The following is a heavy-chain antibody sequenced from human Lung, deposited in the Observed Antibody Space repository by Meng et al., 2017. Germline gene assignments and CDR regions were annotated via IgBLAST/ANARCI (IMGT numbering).Heavy chain of an antibody. V-gene: IGHV3-15*01. CDR2: IKSKPDGETI. Sequence: EVQLVECGGGLVKPGGSIRLSCEGSGFTFSNAYMTWVRQVPGKRLEWVGRIKSKPDGETIDYAAPVKGRFTISRDDSKNTVYLQMNSLKTEDTAVYYCSGHIDYWGQGTLVTVSS. CDR3: SGHIDY. D-gene: IGHD5-12*01. J-gene: IGHJ4*02. CDR1: GFTFSNAY.